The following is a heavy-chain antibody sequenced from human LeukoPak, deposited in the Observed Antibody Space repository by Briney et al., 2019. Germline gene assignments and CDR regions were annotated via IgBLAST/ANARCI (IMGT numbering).Heavy chain of an antibody. J-gene: IGHJ5*02. CDR1: GFTFSSYS. D-gene: IGHD6-13*01. CDR2: ISSSSSYI. V-gene: IGHV3-21*01. Sequence: GGSLRLSCAASGFTFSSYSMNWVRQAPGKGLEWVSSISSSSSYIYYADSVKGRVTISRDNAKNSLYLQMNSLRAEDTAVYYCPRGPGIAAAGTHWFDPWGQGTLVTVSS. CDR3: PRGPGIAAAGTHWFDP.